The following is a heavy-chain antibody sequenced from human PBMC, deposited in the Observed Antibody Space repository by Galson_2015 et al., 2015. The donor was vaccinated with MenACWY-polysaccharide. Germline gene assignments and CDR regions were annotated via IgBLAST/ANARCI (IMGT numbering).Heavy chain of an antibody. Sequence: SLILSCAASGGSFNSYAMTWVRQAPGKGLEWVSSINANGDNAHYLDSVTGRFFTSRDKSTNTLFLQMNGLTTEDTAVYYCFLVGTGGRVYRGRGVLVTVPS. J-gene: IGHJ4*02. CDR2: INANGDNA. V-gene: IGHV3-23*01. CDR1: GGSFNSYA. CDR3: FLVGTGGRVY. D-gene: IGHD1-26*01.